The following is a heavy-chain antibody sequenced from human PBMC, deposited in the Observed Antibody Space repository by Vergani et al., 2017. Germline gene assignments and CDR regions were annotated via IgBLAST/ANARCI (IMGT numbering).Heavy chain of an antibody. Sequence: EVQLLESGGNLIQPGGSLRLSCGASGFTFSSYAMTWVRLAPGKGLQWVSAISGSGGNTFYTDSVKGRFTISRDNSKNTLYLQMNSLRAEDTAVYYCARDRGAYSSGWYGVDYWGQGTLVTVSS. CDR2: ISGSGGNT. CDR3: ARDRGAYSSGWYGVDY. D-gene: IGHD6-19*01. J-gene: IGHJ4*02. V-gene: IGHV3-23*01. CDR1: GFTFSSYA.